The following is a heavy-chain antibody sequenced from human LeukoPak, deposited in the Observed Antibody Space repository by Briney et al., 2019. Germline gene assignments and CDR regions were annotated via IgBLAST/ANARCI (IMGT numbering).Heavy chain of an antibody. CDR1: GFTFSSYD. CDR2: ISSSGSTI. J-gene: IGHJ3*02. V-gene: IGHV3-48*03. CDR3: ARRISGSYEGGAFDI. Sequence: GGSLRLSCAASGFTFSSYDMNWVRQAPGKGLEWVSYISSSGSTIYYADSVKGRFTISRDNAKNSLYLQMNSLRAEDTAVYYCARRISGSYEGGAFDIWGQGTMVTVSS. D-gene: IGHD1-26*01.